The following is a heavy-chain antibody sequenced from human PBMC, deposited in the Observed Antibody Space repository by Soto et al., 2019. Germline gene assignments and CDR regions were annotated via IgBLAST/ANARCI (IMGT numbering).Heavy chain of an antibody. CDR2: INSAGSST. J-gene: IGHJ4*02. CDR1: GLTFSNYW. Sequence: EVQLVESGGGLVQPGGSLRLYCAASGLTFSNYWMHWVRQAPGKGLVWVSRINSAGSSTTYADSVKGRFTISRDNAKNTLYLQMNSLRAEDTAVYYCALSHTVTTDYWGQGTLVTVSS. D-gene: IGHD4-17*01. CDR3: ALSHTVTTDY. V-gene: IGHV3-74*01.